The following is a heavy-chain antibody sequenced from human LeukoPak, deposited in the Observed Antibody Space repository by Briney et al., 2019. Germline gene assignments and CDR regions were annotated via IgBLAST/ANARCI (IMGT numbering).Heavy chain of an antibody. D-gene: IGHD4-23*01. CDR3: ARGRNDDGGMFFDS. CDR2: ISHSGYT. Sequence: PSETLSLTSTVSGDSMRSFYWGWIRQAPGKGLERIGFISHSGYTSYSPSLKSRVAISVDTSKRHFSLRLSSMTAADTAIYYCARGRNDDGGMFFDSWAQGNLVTVSS. CDR1: GDSMRSFY. V-gene: IGHV4-59*01. J-gene: IGHJ5*01.